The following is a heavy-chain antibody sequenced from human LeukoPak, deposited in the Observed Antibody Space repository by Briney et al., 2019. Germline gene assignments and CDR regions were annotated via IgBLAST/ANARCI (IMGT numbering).Heavy chain of an antibody. CDR3: ARRGGLPAAPGF. D-gene: IGHD2-2*01. V-gene: IGHV3-23*01. Sequence: PGGSLRLSCAASGFTFSSYVLSWIRQAPGKGLQWVSAIGGSGGDTYYADSLKGRFTISRDNSKNTVFLQMSSLRAEDTAVYYCARRGGLPAAPGFWGQGTLVTVSS. J-gene: IGHJ4*02. CDR2: IGGSGGDT. CDR1: GFTFSSYV.